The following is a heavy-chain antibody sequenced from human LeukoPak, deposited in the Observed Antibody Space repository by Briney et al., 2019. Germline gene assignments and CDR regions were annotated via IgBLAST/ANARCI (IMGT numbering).Heavy chain of an antibody. J-gene: IGHJ4*02. V-gene: IGHV3-21*03. D-gene: IGHD4-17*01. CDR3: ARDPSLSSNFGVYAAN. CDR2: ITFNSRYI. CDR1: GVAFERYS. Sequence: GGSLRLSCAASGVAFERYSMIWIRQAPGKGPEWVASITFNSRYIYYADAVKGRFTISRDNAKRSLFLQMNNLRVEDTAVYYCARDPSLSSNFGVYAANWGQGTLVTVPS.